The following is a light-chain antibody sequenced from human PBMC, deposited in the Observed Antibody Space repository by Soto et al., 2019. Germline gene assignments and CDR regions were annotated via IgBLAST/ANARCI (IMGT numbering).Light chain of an antibody. V-gene: IGKV4-1*01. CDR2: WAS. CDR1: QSVLYSSNTKNY. Sequence: DIVMTQSPDSLAVSLGERATINCKSSQSVLYSSNTKNYLAWYQQKPGQPPKLLIYWASTRESGVPDRFSGSVSGTDVTLTLSSLQAEDVAVYYCQQYYSTPPLTFGGGTKVEIK. J-gene: IGKJ4*01. CDR3: QQYYSTPPLT.